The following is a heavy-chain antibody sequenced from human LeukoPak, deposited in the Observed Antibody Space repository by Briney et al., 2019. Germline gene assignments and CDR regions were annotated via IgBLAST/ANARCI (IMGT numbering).Heavy chain of an antibody. CDR3: ARDLRTYYYDSSGYS. Sequence: GGSLRLSCAASGFTVSSNYMSWVRQAPGKGLEWVSVIYSGGSTYYADSVKGRFTISRDNSKNTLYLQMNSLRAEDTAVYYCARDLRTYYYDSSGYSWGQGTLAPSPQ. D-gene: IGHD3-22*01. CDR1: GFTVSSNY. CDR2: IYSGGST. J-gene: IGHJ4*02. V-gene: IGHV3-66*01.